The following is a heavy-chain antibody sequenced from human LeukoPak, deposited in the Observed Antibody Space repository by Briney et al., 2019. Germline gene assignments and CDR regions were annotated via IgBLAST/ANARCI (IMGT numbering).Heavy chain of an antibody. J-gene: IGHJ4*02. D-gene: IGHD3-10*01. V-gene: IGHV1-24*01. CDR1: GYTLTELS. Sequence: ASVKVSCKVSGYTLTELSMHWVRQAPGKGLEWMGGFDPEDGETIYAQKFQGRVTMTEDTSTDTAYMELSSLRSEDTAVYYCATAGSQCFPLGALNYGGREPVAPVSS. CDR3: ATAGSQCFPLGALNY. CDR2: FDPEDGET.